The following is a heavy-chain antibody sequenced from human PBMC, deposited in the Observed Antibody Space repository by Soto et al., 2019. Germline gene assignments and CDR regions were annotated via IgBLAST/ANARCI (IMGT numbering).Heavy chain of an antibody. CDR1: GFTFSSYG. V-gene: IGHV3-30*18. J-gene: IGHJ4*02. Sequence: QVQLVESGGGVVQPGRSLRLSCAASGFTFSSYGMHWVRQAPGKGLEWVAVISYDGSNKYYADSVKGRFTISRDNSKNTLYLQMNSLRAEDTAVNYCAKDRRGGSLDYWGQGTLVTVSS. CDR2: ISYDGSNK. D-gene: IGHD1-26*01. CDR3: AKDRRGGSLDY.